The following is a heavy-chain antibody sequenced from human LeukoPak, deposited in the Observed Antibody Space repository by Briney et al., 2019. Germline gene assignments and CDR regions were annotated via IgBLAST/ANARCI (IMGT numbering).Heavy chain of an antibody. V-gene: IGHV3-7*03. CDR1: GFTFRSYW. Sequence: GGSLRLSCAASGFTFRSYWMTWVRQAPGKGLEWVANIKQDGSEKYYVDSVKGRITISRDNAKNSLYLQMNSLRAEDTAVYYCARTHPFDYWGQGTLVTVSS. CDR3: ARTHPFDY. J-gene: IGHJ4*02. CDR2: IKQDGSEK.